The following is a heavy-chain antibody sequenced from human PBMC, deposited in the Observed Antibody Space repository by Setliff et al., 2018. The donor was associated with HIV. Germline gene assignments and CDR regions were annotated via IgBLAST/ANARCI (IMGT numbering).Heavy chain of an antibody. Sequence: GGSLRLSCTASGSTFGDYAMSWVRQAPGKGLEWVGFIRGKAYGGTTEYAASVKGRFTISRDDSKSIAYLQMNSLKTEDTAVYYCTRESGRSWEHLYYFDYWGQGTLVTVSS. CDR2: IRGKAYGGTT. CDR3: TRESGRSWEHLYYFDY. V-gene: IGHV3-49*04. J-gene: IGHJ4*02. CDR1: GSTFGDYA. D-gene: IGHD1-26*01.